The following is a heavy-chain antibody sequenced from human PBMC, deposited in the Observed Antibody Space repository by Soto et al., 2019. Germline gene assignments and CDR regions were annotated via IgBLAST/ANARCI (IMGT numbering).Heavy chain of an antibody. D-gene: IGHD2-2*01. CDR3: ARDRYCSSTSCYAYYYYYMDV. J-gene: IGHJ6*03. V-gene: IGHV1-46*01. Sequence: ASVKVSCKASGYTFTKFHIHWVRQAPGQGLKWMGMIDPSGGVTRDAQRFQGRITMTSDTSTSSVYMELRGLTSEDTAVYYCARDRYCSSTSCYAYYYYYMDVWGKGTTVTVSS. CDR2: IDPSGGVT. CDR1: GYTFTKFH.